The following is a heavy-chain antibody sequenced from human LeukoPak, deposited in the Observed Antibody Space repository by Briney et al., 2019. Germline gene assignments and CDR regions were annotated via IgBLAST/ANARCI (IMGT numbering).Heavy chain of an antibody. CDR3: ARDVSSSWYFNYGMDV. CDR1: GFTFSSYE. D-gene: IGHD6-13*01. Sequence: GGSLRLSCAASGFTFSSYEMNWVRQAPGKGLEWVSYISGSGSTIYYADSVKGRFTISRDNAKNSLYLQMNSLRAEDTAVYYCARDVSSSWYFNYGMDVWGQETTVTVSS. CDR2: ISGSGSTI. J-gene: IGHJ6*02. V-gene: IGHV3-48*03.